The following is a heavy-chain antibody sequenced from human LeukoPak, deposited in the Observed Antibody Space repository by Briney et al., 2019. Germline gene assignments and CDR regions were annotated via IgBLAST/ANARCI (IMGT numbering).Heavy chain of an antibody. CDR1: GFTFSSYG. V-gene: IGHV3-30*02. CDR2: IRYDGSNK. D-gene: IGHD3-10*01. Sequence: PGGSLRLSCAASGFTFSSYGMHWVRQAPGKGLEWVAFIRYDGSNKYYADSVKGRFTISRDNSKNTLYLQMNSLRAEDTAVYYCAKDYAYGSGSLKPEFDYWGQGTLATVSS. J-gene: IGHJ4*02. CDR3: AKDYAYGSGSLKPEFDY.